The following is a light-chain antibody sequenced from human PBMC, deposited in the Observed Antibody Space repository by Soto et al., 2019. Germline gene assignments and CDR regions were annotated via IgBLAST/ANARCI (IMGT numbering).Light chain of an antibody. J-gene: IGKJ4*01. Sequence: EIVLTQSPATLSLSPGERATLSCRASQSVSSSLAWYQQKPGQAPRLLIYGASNGAAGIPARFSGTGSGTDFTLTISSLEPDDFAVYYCQQRYNWPLTFGGGTKVEI. V-gene: IGKV3-11*01. CDR3: QQRYNWPLT. CDR1: QSVSSS. CDR2: GAS.